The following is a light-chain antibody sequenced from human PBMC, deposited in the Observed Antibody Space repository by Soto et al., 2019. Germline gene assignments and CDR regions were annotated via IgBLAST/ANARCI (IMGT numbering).Light chain of an antibody. CDR2: GAS. V-gene: IGKV3-15*01. CDR3: QQYNNWPWT. CDR1: QSVSSN. J-gene: IGKJ1*01. Sequence: EIGMTQSPATLSVSPGERATLSCRASQSVSSNLAWYQQKPGQAPRLLIYGASTRATGIPARFSGSGYGTEFTLTISGLQSEDFAVYYCQQYNNWPWTFGQGTKVEIK.